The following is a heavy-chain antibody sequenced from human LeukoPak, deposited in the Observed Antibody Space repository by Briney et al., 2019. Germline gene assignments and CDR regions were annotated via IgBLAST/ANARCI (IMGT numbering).Heavy chain of an antibody. CDR1: GFTFSNYA. D-gene: IGHD3-10*01. CDR2: IGYRGGSI. CDR3: ARGEWLGEFLEDDAFDI. Sequence: GGSLRLSCAASGFTFSNYAMSWVRQAPGKGLEWVSIIGYRGGSIYYAYSVQGRFTISRDNSKNTLYLQMNSLRAEDTAVYYCARGEWLGEFLEDDAFDIWGQGTMVTVSS. J-gene: IGHJ3*02. V-gene: IGHV3-23*01.